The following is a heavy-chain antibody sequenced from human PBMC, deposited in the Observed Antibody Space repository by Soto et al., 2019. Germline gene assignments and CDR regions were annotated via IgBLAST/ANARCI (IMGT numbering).Heavy chain of an antibody. CDR1: GFSFSSYG. CDR2: IWYDGSHT. D-gene: IGHD1-26*01. J-gene: IGHJ6*02. CDR3: ARGGARFHYYYYFAMDV. V-gene: IGHV3-33*01. Sequence: QVQLVESGGGVVQPGRSLRLSCAASGFSFSSYGMHWVRQAPGKGLEWVAVIWYDGSHTYYGDSVKGRFTISRDNSKNTLYLQMNSLRVEDTAIYYCARGGARFHYYYYFAMDVWGQGTTVTVSS.